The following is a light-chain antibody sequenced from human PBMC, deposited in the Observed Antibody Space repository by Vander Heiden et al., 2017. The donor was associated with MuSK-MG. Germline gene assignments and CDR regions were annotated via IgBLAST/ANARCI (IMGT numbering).Light chain of an antibody. CDR2: LGS. V-gene: IGKV2-28*01. Sequence: IVMTQSPLSLSVTPGEPASISCRSSQSLVNSNRNSCLAWYLQKPGQSPQLLIYLGSSRASGVPDRFSGSGSGTDFTLKISRVEAEDVGVYYCKQYLQYQVTFGQGTQMEIK. J-gene: IGKJ1*01. CDR1: QSLVNSNRNSC. CDR3: KQYLQYQVT.